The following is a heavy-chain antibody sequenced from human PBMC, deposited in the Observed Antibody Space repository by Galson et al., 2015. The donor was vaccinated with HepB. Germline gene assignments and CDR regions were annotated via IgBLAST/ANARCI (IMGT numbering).Heavy chain of an antibody. J-gene: IGHJ6*02. D-gene: IGHD2-2*01. CDR2: INPSGGST. Sequence: SVKVSCKASGYTFTSYYMHWVRQAPGQGLEWMGIINPSGGSTSYAQKLQGRVTMTRDTSTSTVYMELSSLRSEDTAVYYCARDPVPAATGVLYYYYYGMDVWGQGTTVTVSS. CDR1: GYTFTSYY. V-gene: IGHV1-46*04. CDR3: ARDPVPAATGVLYYYYYGMDV.